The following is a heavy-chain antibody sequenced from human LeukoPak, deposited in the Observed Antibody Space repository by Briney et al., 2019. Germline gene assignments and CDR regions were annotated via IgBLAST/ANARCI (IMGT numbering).Heavy chain of an antibody. CDR1: GFVFSDYY. CDR3: ATSKRGAMDH. D-gene: IGHD3-10*01. V-gene: IGHV3-11*04. Sequence: GGSLRLSCEASGFVFSDYYMNWIRQAPGKGLEWISYISTTGKTIYYADSVKGRFTISRDNAKNSLYLQMNSLRAEDTAVYYCATSKRGAMDHWGQGTLVTVSS. CDR2: ISTTGKTI. J-gene: IGHJ4*02.